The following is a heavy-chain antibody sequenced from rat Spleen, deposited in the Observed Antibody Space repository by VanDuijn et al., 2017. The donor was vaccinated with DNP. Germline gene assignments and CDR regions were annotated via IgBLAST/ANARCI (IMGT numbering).Heavy chain of an antibody. J-gene: IGHJ2*01. CDR3: TTFITMMVIALDY. CDR2: ITNSGGST. V-gene: IGHV5-20*01. Sequence: EVQLVESGGGLVQPGRSLKLSCAASGFTFSAYYMAWVRQAPTKGLEWVASITNSGGSTYYRDSVKGRFTISRDNAKSTLYLQMDSLRSEDTATYYGTTFITMMVIALDYWGQGVMVTVSS. CDR1: GFTFSAYY. D-gene: IGHD1-12*03.